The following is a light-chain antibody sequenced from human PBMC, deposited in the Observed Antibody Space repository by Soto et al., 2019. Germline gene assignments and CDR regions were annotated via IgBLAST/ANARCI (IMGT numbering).Light chain of an antibody. Sequence: ALTQPASVSESPGQSITISCAGTSSDIGGYNYVSWYQQHPDKAPKLMIYGVTNRPSGVSDRFSGSKSGNTASLTISGLQAEDEADYYCTAYTSSSTYVFGTGTKVTVL. CDR2: GVT. CDR3: TAYTSSSTYV. CDR1: SSDIGGYNY. V-gene: IGLV2-14*01. J-gene: IGLJ1*01.